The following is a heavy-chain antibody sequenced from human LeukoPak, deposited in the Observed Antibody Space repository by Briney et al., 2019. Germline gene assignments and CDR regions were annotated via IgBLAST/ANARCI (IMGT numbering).Heavy chain of an antibody. V-gene: IGHV3-30*02. CDR1: GFTFSTYG. Sequence: PGGSLRLSCAASGFTFSTYGMHWVRQAPGKGLEWVAFIRYDGSNKYYADSMKGRFTISRDNSKNTLYLQMNSLRAEDTAVYYCAKGGSGTSRNLFDYWGQGTLVTVSS. CDR3: AKGGSGTSRNLFDY. CDR2: IRYDGSNK. J-gene: IGHJ4*02. D-gene: IGHD2-2*01.